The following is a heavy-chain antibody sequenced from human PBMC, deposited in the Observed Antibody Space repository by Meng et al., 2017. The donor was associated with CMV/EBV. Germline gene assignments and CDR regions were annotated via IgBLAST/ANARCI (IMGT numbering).Heavy chain of an antibody. Sequence: ASVKVSCKASGGTFSSYAISWVRQAPGQGLEWMGWINPNSGGTNCAQKFQGRVTMTRDTSISTAYMELSRLRSDDTAVYYCARESSGTTGHDYWGQGALVTVSS. V-gene: IGHV1-2*02. CDR3: ARESSGTTGHDY. CDR1: GGTFSSYA. CDR2: INPNSGGT. D-gene: IGHD1-1*01. J-gene: IGHJ4*02.